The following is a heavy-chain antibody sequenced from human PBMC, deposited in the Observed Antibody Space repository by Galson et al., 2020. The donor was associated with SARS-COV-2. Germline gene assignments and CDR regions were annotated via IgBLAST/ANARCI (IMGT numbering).Heavy chain of an antibody. CDR1: GFTFSSYA. J-gene: IGHJ3*02. CDR3: ARDTRYCGGDCSAFWSVFDI. CDR2: ISSNGGST. D-gene: IGHD2-21*02. Sequence: GSLRLSCAASGFTFSSYAMHWVRQAPGKGLEYVSAISSNGGSTYYANSVKGRFTISRDNSKNTLYLQMGSLRAEDMAVYYCARDTRYCGGDCSAFWSVFDIWGQGTMVTVSS. V-gene: IGHV3-64*01.